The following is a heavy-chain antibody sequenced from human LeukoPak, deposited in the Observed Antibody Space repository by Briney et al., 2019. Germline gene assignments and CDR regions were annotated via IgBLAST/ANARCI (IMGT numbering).Heavy chain of an antibody. CDR2: VFFSGTT. V-gene: IGHV4-39*07. CDR1: GGSISSTSFY. J-gene: IGHJ4*02. Sequence: SETLSLTCTVSGGSISSTSFYWGWVRQPPGKGLEWIGSVFFSGTTYYRLSLKSRVTMSVDTSKNQFSLKLSSVTAADTAVYYCARGEGGYSGYEGWGQGTLVTVSS. D-gene: IGHD5-12*01. CDR3: ARGEGGYSGYEG.